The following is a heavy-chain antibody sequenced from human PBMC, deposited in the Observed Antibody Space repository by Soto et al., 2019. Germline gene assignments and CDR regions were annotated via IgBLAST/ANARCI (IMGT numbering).Heavy chain of an antibody. V-gene: IGHV4-4*02. Sequence: QVQLQESGPGLVKPSGTLSLTCAVSGGSFTSNNWWTWVRQPPGQGLEWIGEIYRTGSTKYNPSLKSRVTISLDKSENLFSLKVTSLTAADTAVYYCASRDPGTSVDYWGQGTLVTVSS. CDR3: ASRDPGTSVDY. D-gene: IGHD1-7*01. J-gene: IGHJ4*02. CDR2: IYRTGST. CDR1: GGSFTSNNW.